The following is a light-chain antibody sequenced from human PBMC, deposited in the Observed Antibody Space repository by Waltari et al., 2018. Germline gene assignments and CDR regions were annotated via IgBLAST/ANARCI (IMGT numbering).Light chain of an antibody. CDR2: WAS. V-gene: IGKV4-1*01. CDR1: QSVLYSSNNKNY. CDR3: QQYYDAPRT. J-gene: IGKJ1*01. Sequence: DIVMTQSPDSLAVSLGERATINCKSSQSVLYSSNNKNYLTWYRQKPGQPPKLLIYWASTRESGVPDRFSGSGSWTDFTLTISSLQAEDVAVYYCQQYYDAPRTFGQGTKVEIK.